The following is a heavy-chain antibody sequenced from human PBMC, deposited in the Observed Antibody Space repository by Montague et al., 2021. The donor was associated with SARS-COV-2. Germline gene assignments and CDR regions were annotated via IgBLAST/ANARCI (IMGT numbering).Heavy chain of an antibody. Sequence: SETLSLTCTVSGGSISSYYWSWIRQPPGKGLEWIGYIYYSGSINYNPSLKSRVTISVGTSKNQFSLKLSSVTAADTAVYYCARGSGWMGNAFDIWGQGTMVTVSS. V-gene: IGHV4-59*01. J-gene: IGHJ3*02. D-gene: IGHD6-19*01. CDR2: IYYSGSI. CDR3: ARGSGWMGNAFDI. CDR1: GGSISSYY.